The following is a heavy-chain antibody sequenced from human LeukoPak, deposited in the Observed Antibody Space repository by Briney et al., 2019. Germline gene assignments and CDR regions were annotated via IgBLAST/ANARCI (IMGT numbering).Heavy chain of an antibody. Sequence: PSETLSLTCTVSGGSISSYYWSWIRQPPGKGLEWIGEINHSGSTNYNPSLKSRVTISVDTSKNQFSLKLTSVTAADTAVYYCARVGGIPLGAFDIWGPGTMVTVSS. CDR2: INHSGST. D-gene: IGHD3-10*01. J-gene: IGHJ3*02. CDR3: ARVGGIPLGAFDI. V-gene: IGHV4-34*01. CDR1: GGSISSYY.